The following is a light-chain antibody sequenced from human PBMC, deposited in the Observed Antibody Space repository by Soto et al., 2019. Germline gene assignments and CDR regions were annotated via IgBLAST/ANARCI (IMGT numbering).Light chain of an antibody. CDR1: SSDVGNYNY. V-gene: IGLV2-14*01. J-gene: IGLJ1*01. CDR3: SSYTTSGTRV. Sequence: QSVLTQPASVSGSPGQPITISCTGTSSDVGNYNYVSWYQQHPAKAPKLMVYDVSNRPSGVSNRFSGSKSGNTASLTFSGLQAEDEADYYCSSYTTSGTRVFGTGTKVTVL. CDR2: DVS.